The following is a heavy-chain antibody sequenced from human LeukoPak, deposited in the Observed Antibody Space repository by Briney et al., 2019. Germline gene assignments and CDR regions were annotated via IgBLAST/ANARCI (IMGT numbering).Heavy chain of an antibody. Sequence: SETLSLTCTVSGGSVSTSYYWGWIRQPPGKGLEWIGSICSGGNTCYNPSLGSRVTISVDTSKNQFPLKLSSVTAADTAVYYCASQQLAYYYYGMDVWGQGTTVTVSS. CDR3: ASQQLAYYYYGMDV. D-gene: IGHD6-13*01. J-gene: IGHJ6*02. CDR2: ICSGGNT. V-gene: IGHV4-39*06. CDR1: GGSVSTSYY.